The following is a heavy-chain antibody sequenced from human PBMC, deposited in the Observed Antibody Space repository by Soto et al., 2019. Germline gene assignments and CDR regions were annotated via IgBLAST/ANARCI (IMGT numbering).Heavy chain of an antibody. V-gene: IGHV4-4*02. D-gene: IGHD3-16*01. CDR2: IYHSGST. CDR1: GGSIISSHW. Sequence: QVQLQESGPGLVKPSGTLSLTCAVSGGSIISSHWWSWVRQPPGKGLEWIGEIYHSGSTNYNPSLKSRVPISVDKSQNQFSLKMSAVPAAATAVDYCGGSGGGEDYWGQGTLVTVSS. J-gene: IGHJ4*02. CDR3: GGSGGGEDY.